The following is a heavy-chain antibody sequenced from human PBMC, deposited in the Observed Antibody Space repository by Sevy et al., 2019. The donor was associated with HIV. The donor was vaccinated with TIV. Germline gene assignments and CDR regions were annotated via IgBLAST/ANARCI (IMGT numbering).Heavy chain of an antibody. J-gene: IGHJ4*02. V-gene: IGHV3-21*01. CDR2: ISSSSSYI. Sequence: GGSLRLSCAASGFTFSSYSMNWVRQAPGKGLEWVSSISSSSSYIYYADSVKGRFTMSRDNAKNSLYLQMNSLRAEDTAVYYCARGVITMVRGVLFDYWGQGTLVTVSS. D-gene: IGHD3-10*01. CDR1: GFTFSSYS. CDR3: ARGVITMVRGVLFDY.